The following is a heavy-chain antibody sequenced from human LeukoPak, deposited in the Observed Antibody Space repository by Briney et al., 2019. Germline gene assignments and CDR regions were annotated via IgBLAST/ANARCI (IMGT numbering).Heavy chain of an antibody. Sequence: SETLSLTCTVSGDSINSFYWSWIRQPAGKGLEWIGRIYTSGSTNYSPSLKSRVTMSVDTSKNQFSLKVSSVTAADTAVYYCARGLYWVTGSTGLNYMDVWGKGTTVTVSS. CDR3: ARGLYWVTGSTGLNYMDV. J-gene: IGHJ6*03. CDR1: GDSINSFY. V-gene: IGHV4-4*07. D-gene: IGHD1-7*01. CDR2: IYTSGST.